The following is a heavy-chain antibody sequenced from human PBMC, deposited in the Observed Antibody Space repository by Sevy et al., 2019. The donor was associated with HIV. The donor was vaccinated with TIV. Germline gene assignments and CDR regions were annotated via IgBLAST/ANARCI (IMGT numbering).Heavy chain of an antibody. D-gene: IGHD2-21*02. CDR1: GFTFGDYA. CDR3: TRRASRVYGDHLNLY. J-gene: IGHJ4*02. V-gene: IGHV3-49*03. CDR2: IRGETYGKTT. Sequence: GGSLRLSCTASGFTFGDYAMSWFRQAPGRGLEWVGFIRGETYGKTTEYAASVKASFTVSRDDSKSIVYMQMNSLKTADTAVSYCTRRASRVYGDHLNLYWGQGTLVTVSS.